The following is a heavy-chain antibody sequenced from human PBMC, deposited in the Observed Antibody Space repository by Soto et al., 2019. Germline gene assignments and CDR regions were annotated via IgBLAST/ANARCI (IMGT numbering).Heavy chain of an antibody. D-gene: IGHD1-20*01. CDR2: ISGSGGST. V-gene: IGHV3-23*01. CDR1: GFTFSSYA. Sequence: GGSLRLSCAASGFTFSSYAMSWVRQAPGKGLEWVSAISGSGGSTYYADSVKGRFTISRDNSKNTLYLQMNSLRAEDTAVYYCAKTLVITGTRHPRGSDYWGQGTLVTVSS. J-gene: IGHJ4*02. CDR3: AKTLVITGTRHPRGSDY.